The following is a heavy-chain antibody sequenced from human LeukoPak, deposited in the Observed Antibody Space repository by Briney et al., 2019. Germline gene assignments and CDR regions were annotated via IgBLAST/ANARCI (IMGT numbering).Heavy chain of an antibody. J-gene: IGHJ4*02. CDR1: GFTFSSYA. Sequence: PGGSLRLSCAASGFTFSSYAMSWARQAPGKGLEWVSAISGSGGSTYYADSVKGRFTISRDNSKNTLYLQMNSLRAEDTAVYYCAKAVSAAMVPYYFDYWSQGTLVTVSS. D-gene: IGHD5-18*01. V-gene: IGHV3-23*01. CDR2: ISGSGGST. CDR3: AKAVSAAMVPYYFDY.